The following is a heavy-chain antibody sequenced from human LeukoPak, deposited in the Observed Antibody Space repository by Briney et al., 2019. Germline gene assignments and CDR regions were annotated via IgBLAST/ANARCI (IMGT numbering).Heavy chain of an antibody. J-gene: IGHJ4*02. V-gene: IGHV4-39*07. CDR1: GGSISSSSYY. CDR2: IYYSGST. CDR3: ARGSSSWYGPRD. D-gene: IGHD6-13*01. Sequence: SETLSLTCTVSGGSISSSSYYWGWIRQPPGKGLEWIGSIYYSGSTNYNPSLKSRVTISVDTSKNQFSLKLSSVTAADTAVYYCARGSSSWYGPRDWGQGTLVTVSS.